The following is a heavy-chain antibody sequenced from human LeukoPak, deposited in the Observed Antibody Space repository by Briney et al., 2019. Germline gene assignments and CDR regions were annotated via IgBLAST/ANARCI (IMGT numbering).Heavy chain of an antibody. CDR3: AREGVGATVGYYYYYGMDV. J-gene: IGHJ6*02. Sequence: ASVKVSCKASGYTFTSYGISWVRQAPGQGLEWMGWISAYNGNTNYAQKLQGRVTMTTDTSTSTAYMELRSLRSDDTAVYYCAREGVGATVGYYYYYGMDVWGQGTTVTVSS. D-gene: IGHD1-26*01. CDR2: ISAYNGNT. CDR1: GYTFTSYG. V-gene: IGHV1-18*01.